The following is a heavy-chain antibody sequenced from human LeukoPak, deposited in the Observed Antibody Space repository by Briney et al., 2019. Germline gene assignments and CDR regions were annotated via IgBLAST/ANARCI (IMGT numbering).Heavy chain of an antibody. CDR2: INHSGST. V-gene: IGHV4-34*01. CDR3: ARAGAYCGGDCYLDY. Sequence: PSETLSLTCAVYGGSFSGYYWSWIRQPPGKGLEWIGEINHSGSTNYNPSLKSRVTISVDRSKNQFSLKLSSVTAADTAVYYCARAGAYCGGDCYLDYWGQGTLVAVSS. CDR1: GGSFSGYY. J-gene: IGHJ4*02. D-gene: IGHD2-21*02.